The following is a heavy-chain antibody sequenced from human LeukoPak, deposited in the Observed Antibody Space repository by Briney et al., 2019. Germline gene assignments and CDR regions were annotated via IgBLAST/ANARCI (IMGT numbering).Heavy chain of an antibody. D-gene: IGHD3-10*01. CDR1: GFTFSSYA. J-gene: IGHJ5*02. CDR2: ISNSGSYI. Sequence: PGGSLRLSCAASGFTFSSYAMSWVRQAPGKGLEWVSSISNSGSYIYYADSVKGRFTISRDNAKNSLFLQVNNLRAEDTAVYYCARDSGTTGEVKFDPWGQGTLVTVSS. V-gene: IGHV3-21*04. CDR3: ARDSGTTGEVKFDP.